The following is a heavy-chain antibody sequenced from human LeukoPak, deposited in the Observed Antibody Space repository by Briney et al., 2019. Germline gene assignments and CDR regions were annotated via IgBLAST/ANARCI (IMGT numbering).Heavy chain of an antibody. CDR3: AKTGFRFGVQKGLVDY. CDR1: GFTFISYA. V-gene: IGHV3-23*01. J-gene: IGHJ4*02. D-gene: IGHD3-10*01. Sequence: PGGSLRLSCAASGFTFISYALSWVRQAPGKGLEWVSVISGSGADTYYADSVKGRFTISRDNSKNTLYLQMNSLSAEDTAVYYFAKTGFRFGVQKGLVDYWGQGTLVTVSS. CDR2: ISGSGADT.